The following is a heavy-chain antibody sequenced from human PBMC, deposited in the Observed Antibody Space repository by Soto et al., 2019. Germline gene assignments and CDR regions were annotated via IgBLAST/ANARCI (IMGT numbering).Heavy chain of an antibody. Sequence: EALSLTCTVSGASISTYYWTWIRQAPGKGLEWIGYLYYSGNTNYNPSLKSRVTMSVDTSKNHFYLTLTSATAADTAVYFCARGGSEGGLDVWGQGTTVTVS. CDR2: LYYSGNT. J-gene: IGHJ6*02. CDR1: GASISTYY. V-gene: IGHV4-59*01. D-gene: IGHD3-10*01. CDR3: ARGGSEGGLDV.